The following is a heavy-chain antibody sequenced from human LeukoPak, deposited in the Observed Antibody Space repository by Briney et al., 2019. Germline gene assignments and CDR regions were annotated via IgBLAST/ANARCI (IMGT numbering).Heavy chain of an antibody. D-gene: IGHD3-10*01. CDR3: ARDGFGDYYYYYMDV. CDR1: GGTFSSYA. J-gene: IGHJ6*03. Sequence: ASVKVSCKASGGTFSSYAISWVRQAPGQGLEWMGRIIPIFGTANYAQKFQGRVTITTDESTSTAYTELSSLRSEDTAVYYCARDGFGDYYYYYMDVWGKGTTVTVSS. V-gene: IGHV1-69*05. CDR2: IIPIFGTA.